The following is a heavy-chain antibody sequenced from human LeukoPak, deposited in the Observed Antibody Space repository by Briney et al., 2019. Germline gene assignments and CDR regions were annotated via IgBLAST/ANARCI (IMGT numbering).Heavy chain of an antibody. CDR1: GFTFGSYA. J-gene: IGHJ4*02. CDR3: ARDGEGTCLAFFDY. CDR2: ISSGSGYI. Sequence: GGSLRLSCAASGFTFGSYAVNWVRQAPGKGLEWVSSISSGSGYIYYADSVKGRFTISRDNAKTSLYLQMNSLRAEDTAVYYCARDGEGTCLAFFDYWGLGTLVTVSA. D-gene: IGHD2-21*01. V-gene: IGHV3-21*01.